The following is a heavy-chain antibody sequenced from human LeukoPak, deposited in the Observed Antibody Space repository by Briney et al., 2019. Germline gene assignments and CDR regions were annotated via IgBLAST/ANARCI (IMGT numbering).Heavy chain of an antibody. J-gene: IGHJ5*02. CDR1: GYTFTCYY. V-gene: IGHV1-2*02. CDR2: INPNSGGT. Sequence: ASVKVSCKASGYTFTCYYMHWVRQAPGQGLEWMGWINPNSGGTNYAQKFQGRVTMTRDTSISTAYMELSRLRSDDTAVYYCARLDGSGSVNWFDPWGQGTLVTVSS. CDR3: ARLDGSGSVNWFDP. D-gene: IGHD3-10*01.